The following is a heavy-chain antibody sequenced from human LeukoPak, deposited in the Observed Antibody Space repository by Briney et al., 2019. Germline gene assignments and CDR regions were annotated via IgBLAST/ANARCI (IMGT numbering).Heavy chain of an antibody. CDR3: VRLYYYDSSRPPL. D-gene: IGHD3-22*01. J-gene: IGHJ4*02. V-gene: IGHV4-39*01. Sequence: PSETLSLTCTVSGGFISNSNYYWGWIRQPPGKGLDWIGNIYYTGRAYYYPSLNGRVTISVDTSQHQFSLNLNSMTAADTAVYYCVRLYYYDSSRPPLWGPGTLVVVSS. CDR2: IYYTGRA. CDR1: GGFISNSNYY.